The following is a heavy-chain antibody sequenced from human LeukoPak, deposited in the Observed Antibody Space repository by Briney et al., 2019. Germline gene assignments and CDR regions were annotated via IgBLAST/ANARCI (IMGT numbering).Heavy chain of an antibody. J-gene: IGHJ4*02. CDR1: GFTFSSYA. CDR2: ISGSGGST. D-gene: IGHD1-26*01. Sequence: GGSLRLSCAASGFTFSSYAMSWVRQAPGKGLEWVSAISGSGGSTYYADSVKGRFTISRGNSKNTLYLQMNSLRAEDTAVYYCANPGSQGGFDYWGQGTLVTVSS. V-gene: IGHV3-23*01. CDR3: ANPGSQGGFDY.